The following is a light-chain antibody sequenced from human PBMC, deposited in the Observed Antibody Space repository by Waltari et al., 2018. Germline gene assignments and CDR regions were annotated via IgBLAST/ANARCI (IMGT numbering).Light chain of an antibody. Sequence: DIQMTQSPSILSASVGDRVTLTCRACQNINSWLAWYQQKPGMAPKRLISKASTVESGVPSRFRGSGCGTEFTLTISSLQPDVLATYYCQQYRTNPWAFGQGTKV. CDR1: QNINSW. CDR2: KAS. V-gene: IGKV1-5*03. J-gene: IGKJ1*01. CDR3: QQYRTNPWA.